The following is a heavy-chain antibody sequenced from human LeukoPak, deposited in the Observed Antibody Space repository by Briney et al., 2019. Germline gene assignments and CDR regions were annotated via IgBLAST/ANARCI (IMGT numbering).Heavy chain of an antibody. CDR3: ARLRLRAEAAAVSFDY. J-gene: IGHJ4*02. V-gene: IGHV4-39*01. CDR2: IYYSGST. CDR1: GGSISSSSYY. Sequence: PSETLSLTCTVSGGSISSSSYYWGWIRQPPGKGLEWIGSIYYSGSTYYNPSLKSRVTISVDTSKNQFSLKLSSVTAADTAVYYCARLRLRAEAAAVSFDYWGQGTLVTVSS. D-gene: IGHD6-13*01.